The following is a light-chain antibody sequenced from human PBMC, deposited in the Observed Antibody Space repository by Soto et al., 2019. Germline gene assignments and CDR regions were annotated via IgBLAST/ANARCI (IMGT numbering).Light chain of an antibody. CDR3: CSYAGSFVV. Sequence: QSALTQPRSESGSPGQSVTISCTGTSSDVGGYNYVSWYQQHPGKAPKLMIYDVSKRPSGVPDRFSGSKSGNTASLTISGLQAEDEADYYCCSYAGSFVVFGGGPKLTVL. CDR2: DVS. CDR1: SSDVGGYNY. J-gene: IGLJ2*01. V-gene: IGLV2-11*01.